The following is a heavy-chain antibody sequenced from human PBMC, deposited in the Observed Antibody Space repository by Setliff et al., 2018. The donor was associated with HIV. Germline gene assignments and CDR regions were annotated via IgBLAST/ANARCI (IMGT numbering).Heavy chain of an antibody. CDR2: IDDSSDYT. CDR1: GFTFTRHT. V-gene: IGHV3-21*01. CDR3: ARGSDTTGSPPELDP. D-gene: IGHD1-1*01. Sequence: GGSLRLSCAASGFTFTRHTIIWVRQAPGKGLEWVSSIDDSSDYTRYADSVKGRFFISRDNAKNTLDLQMNSLRAEDTAVYYCARGSDTTGSPPELDPWGQGTLVTVSS. J-gene: IGHJ5*02.